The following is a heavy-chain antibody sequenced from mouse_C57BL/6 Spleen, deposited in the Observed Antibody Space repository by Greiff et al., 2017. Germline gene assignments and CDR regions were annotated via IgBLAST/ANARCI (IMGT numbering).Heavy chain of an antibody. CDR2: IRLKSDNCAT. J-gene: IGHJ3*01. CDR3: AGDYSNDGWFAY. CDR1: GFTFSNYW. Sequence: EVMLVESGGGLVQPGGSMKLSCVASGFTFSNYWMNWVRQSPEKGLEWVAQIRLKSDNCATHSAESVKGRFTISRDESKSSVYLKMNNLRAEDTGSYYWAGDYSNDGWFAYWGQGTLVTVSA. D-gene: IGHD2-12*01. V-gene: IGHV6-3*01.